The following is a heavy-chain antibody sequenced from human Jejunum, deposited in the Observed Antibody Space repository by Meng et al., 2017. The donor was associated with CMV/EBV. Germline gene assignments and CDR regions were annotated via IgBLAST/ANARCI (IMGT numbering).Heavy chain of an antibody. D-gene: IGHD6-13*01. CDR2: ITSGSRYI. CDR3: ATDYRRGAGPN. J-gene: IGHJ4*02. Sequence: AASGLDFNTYTMNWVRQAPGKGLEWVSSITSGSRYIFYTDSVKGRFTLSRDNAKKSLYLQMNSLRAADTAVYYCATDYRRGAGPNWGQGTLVTVSS. V-gene: IGHV3-21*01. CDR1: GLDFNTYT.